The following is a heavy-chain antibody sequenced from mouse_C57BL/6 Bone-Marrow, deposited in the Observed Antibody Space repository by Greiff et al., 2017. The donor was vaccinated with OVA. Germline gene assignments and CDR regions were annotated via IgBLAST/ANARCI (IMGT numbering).Heavy chain of an antibody. Sequence: EVKLVESGGGLVQPGGSLKLSCAASGFTFSDYYMYWVRQTPEKRLEWVAYISNGGGSTYYPDTVKGRFTISRDNAKNTLYLQMSRLKSEDTAMYYCARRAAPYYFDYWGQGTTLTVSS. CDR1: GFTFSDYY. V-gene: IGHV5-12*01. CDR2: ISNGGGST. CDR3: ARRAAPYYFDY. J-gene: IGHJ2*01.